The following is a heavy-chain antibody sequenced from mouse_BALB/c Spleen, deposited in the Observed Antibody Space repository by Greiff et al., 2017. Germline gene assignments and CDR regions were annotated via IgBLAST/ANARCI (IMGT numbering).Heavy chain of an antibody. Sequence: EVHLVESGGGLVKPGGSLKLSCAASGFAFSSYDMSWVRQTPEKRLEWVAYISSGGGSTYYPDTVKGRFTISRDNAKNTLYLQMSSLKSEDTAMYYCARHDGNYGVYFDYWGQGTTLTVSS. D-gene: IGHD2-1*01. CDR2: ISSGGGST. V-gene: IGHV5-12-1*01. CDR3: ARHDGNYGVYFDY. CDR1: GFAFSSYD. J-gene: IGHJ2*01.